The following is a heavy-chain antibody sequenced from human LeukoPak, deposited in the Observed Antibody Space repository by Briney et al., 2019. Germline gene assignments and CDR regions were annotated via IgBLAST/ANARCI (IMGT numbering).Heavy chain of an antibody. CDR2: IYYSGNT. CDR3: ARIYASGSYRYLDY. CDR1: GASISSGDHY. V-gene: IGHV4-30-4*01. D-gene: IGHD3-10*01. J-gene: IGHJ4*02. Sequence: PSETLSLTCTVSGASISSGDHYWSWIRQPPGKGLEYIGYIYYSGNTYYNPSLESRVTISLDTSKNQFSLKLSSVTAADTAVYYCARIYASGSYRYLDYWGQGTLVTVSS.